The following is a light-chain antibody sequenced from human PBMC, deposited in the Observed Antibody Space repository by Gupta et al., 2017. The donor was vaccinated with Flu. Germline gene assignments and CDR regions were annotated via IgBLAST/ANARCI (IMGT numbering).Light chain of an antibody. CDR2: GAS. CDR1: QNVFSN. CDR3: QQYDNWPLMYT. V-gene: IGKV3-15*01. J-gene: IGKJ2*01. Sequence: TLSMSQGERVTLSCRASQNVFSNLAWFQQKPGQAPRLLIYGASTRATGVPARFSGSGSGTEFTLTISSLQSEDFAVYYCQQYDNWPLMYTFGQGTRLEIK.